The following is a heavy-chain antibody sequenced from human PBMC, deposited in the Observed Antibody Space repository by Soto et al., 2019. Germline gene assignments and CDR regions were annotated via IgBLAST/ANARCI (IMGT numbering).Heavy chain of an antibody. CDR1: GYSFANYW. J-gene: IGHJ4*02. D-gene: IGHD5-18*01. CDR3: ARPGAPTDTVVYDF. CDR2: IYPGDSET. Sequence: GESLKISCKASGYSFANYWIGWVCQRPGKGLEWMGVIYPGDSETTYSPSFEGQVIISVDRSRGTAFLEWSSLKASDTAMYYCARPGAPTDTVVYDFWGQGTQVTVSS. V-gene: IGHV5-51*01.